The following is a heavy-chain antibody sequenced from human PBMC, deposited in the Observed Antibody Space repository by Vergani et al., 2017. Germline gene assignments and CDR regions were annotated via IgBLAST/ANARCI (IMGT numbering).Heavy chain of an antibody. V-gene: IGHV3-23*01. J-gene: IGHJ5*02. CDR1: GFTFNHYA. D-gene: IGHD1-14*01. CDR3: ARDLRLLYNRFDP. Sequence: EVQLLESGGGLVQPGGSLRLSCAASGFTFNHYAMTWVRQAPGKGLEWVSTLSGSFGRSDYADSVKGRFTISRDNSKSTMYLQMNSLRDEDTGVYYCARDLRLLYNRFDPWGQGTLVTVSS. CDR2: LSGSFGRS.